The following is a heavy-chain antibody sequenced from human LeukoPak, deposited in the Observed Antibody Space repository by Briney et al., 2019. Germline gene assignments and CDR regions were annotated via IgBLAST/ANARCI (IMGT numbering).Heavy chain of an antibody. V-gene: IGHV4-34*01. Sequence: SETLSLTCAVYGGSFSGYYWSWIRQPPGKGLEWIGEINHSGSTNYNPSLKSRVTISVDTSKNQFSLKLSSVTAADTAVNYCARIVVPAPFDYWGQGTLVTVSS. D-gene: IGHD2-2*01. CDR2: INHSGST. CDR1: GGSFSGYY. CDR3: ARIVVPAPFDY. J-gene: IGHJ4*02.